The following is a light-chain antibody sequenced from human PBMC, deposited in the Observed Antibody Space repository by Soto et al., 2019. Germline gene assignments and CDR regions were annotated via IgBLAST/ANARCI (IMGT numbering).Light chain of an antibody. J-gene: IGKJ1*01. CDR2: LGS. Sequence: DIVMTQSPLSLPVTPGEPASISCRSSQSLLHSNGYNYLDWYLQKPGQSSQLLIYLGSNRASGVPDRFSGSGSGTDFTLKISRVEAEDVGVYYCMQALQTRTWTFGQGTKVEIK. V-gene: IGKV2-28*01. CDR1: QSLLHSNGYNY. CDR3: MQALQTRTWT.